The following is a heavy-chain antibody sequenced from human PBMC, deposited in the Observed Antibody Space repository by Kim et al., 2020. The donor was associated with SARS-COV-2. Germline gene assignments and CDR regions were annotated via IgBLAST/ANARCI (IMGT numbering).Heavy chain of an antibody. D-gene: IGHD3-3*01. V-gene: IGHV4-34*01. CDR2: INPSGST. CDR3: ASIRVHTIFGVVARSYNWFDP. CDR1: GGSFSGYY. J-gene: IGHJ5*02. Sequence: SETLSLTCAVYGGSFSGYYWSWIRQPPGKGLEWIGDINPSGSTNYNPSLKSRVTISVDTSKNQFSLKLSSVTAADTAVYYGASIRVHTIFGVVARSYNWFDPWGQGTLVTVS.